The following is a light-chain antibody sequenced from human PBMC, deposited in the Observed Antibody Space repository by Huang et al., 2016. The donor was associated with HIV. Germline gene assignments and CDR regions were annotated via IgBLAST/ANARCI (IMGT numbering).Light chain of an antibody. CDR1: QGISNH. CDR3: QQYNSWPIT. V-gene: IGKV1-16*02. Sequence: DIQMTQSPSSLSASVGDRVTITCRASQGISNHLAWFQQKPGKAPKSLIYGASSLQSGVPSKFSGSGSGTDFTLTINSLQPEDFATYYGQQYNSWPITFGQGTRLEI. J-gene: IGKJ5*01. CDR2: GAS.